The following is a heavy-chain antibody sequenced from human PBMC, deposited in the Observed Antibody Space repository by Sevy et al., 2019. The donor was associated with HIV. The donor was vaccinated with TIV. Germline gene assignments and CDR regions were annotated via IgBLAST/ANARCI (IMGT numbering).Heavy chain of an antibody. CDR1: GGPISSYY. CDR2: IYYSGST. Sequence: SETLSLTCTVSGGPISSYYWSWIRQPPGKGLEWIGYIYYSGSTNYNPSLKSRVTISVDTSKNQFSLKLSSVTAADTVVYYCARELISGRYYGMDVWGQGTTVTVSS. J-gene: IGHJ6*02. D-gene: IGHD6-19*01. CDR3: ARELISGRYYGMDV. V-gene: IGHV4-59*01.